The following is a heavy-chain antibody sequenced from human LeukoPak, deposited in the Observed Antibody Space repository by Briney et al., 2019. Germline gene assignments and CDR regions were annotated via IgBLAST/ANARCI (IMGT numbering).Heavy chain of an antibody. Sequence: SETLSLTCTVSGGSISSYYWSWIRQPPGKGLEWIGYIYYSGSTNYNPSLKSRVTISVDTSKNQFSLKLSSVTAADTAVYYCASSIAAAKPFDYWGQGTLVTVSS. CDR1: GGSISSYY. J-gene: IGHJ4*02. CDR2: IYYSGST. CDR3: ASSIAAAKPFDY. V-gene: IGHV4-59*01. D-gene: IGHD6-13*01.